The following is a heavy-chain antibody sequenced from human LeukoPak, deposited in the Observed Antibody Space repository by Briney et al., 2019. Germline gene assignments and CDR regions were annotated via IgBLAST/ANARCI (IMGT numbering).Heavy chain of an antibody. CDR3: TLYSY. J-gene: IGHJ4*02. CDR2: ISDIGDAT. CDR1: GFTFSSQG. V-gene: IGHV3-23*01. Sequence: GGSLRPSCAAAGFTFSSQGMSWVRQAPGKGLEWISHISDIGDATYYADSVKGRFTISRDNSKNTVYLQMNSLRAEDTAVYYCTLYSYWGQGTLVTVS. D-gene: IGHD2-21*01.